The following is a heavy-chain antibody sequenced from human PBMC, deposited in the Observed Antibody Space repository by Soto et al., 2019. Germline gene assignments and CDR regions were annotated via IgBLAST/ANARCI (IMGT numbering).Heavy chain of an antibody. CDR1: GGSISSVGHY. V-gene: IGHV4-31*03. CDR2: IYYSGST. CDR3: ARESGGYDSSTRYGLDV. J-gene: IGHJ6*02. D-gene: IGHD6-25*01. Sequence: SETLSLTCSVSGGSISSVGHYWTWIRQQPGKCLEWIGYIYYSGSTDYNPSLKSRVTISVDRSKNQFSLNLSSVTAADTAIYYCARESGGYDSSTRYGLDVRGQGTTVTVSS.